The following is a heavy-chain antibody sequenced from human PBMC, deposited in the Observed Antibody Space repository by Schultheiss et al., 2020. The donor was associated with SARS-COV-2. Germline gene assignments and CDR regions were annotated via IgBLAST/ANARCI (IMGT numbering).Heavy chain of an antibody. Sequence: SETLSLTCTVSGYSISSGYYWGWIRQPPGKGLEWIGSIYHSGSTNYNPSLKSRVTISVDTSKNQFSLKLSSVTAADTAVYYCAREDTAMDDYWGQGTLVTVSS. V-gene: IGHV4-38-2*02. CDR1: GYSISSGYY. D-gene: IGHD5-18*01. J-gene: IGHJ4*02. CDR2: IYHSGST. CDR3: AREDTAMDDY.